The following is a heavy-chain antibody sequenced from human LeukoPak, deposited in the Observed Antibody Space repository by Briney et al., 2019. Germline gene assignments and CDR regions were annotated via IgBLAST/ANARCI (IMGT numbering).Heavy chain of an antibody. Sequence: PSETLSFTCAVYGGSFSGYYWSWIRQPPGKGLEWIGEINHSGSTNYNPSLKSRVTISVDTSKNQFSLKLSSVTAADTAVYYCATPKRTYYYGSGSYLHFDYWGQGTLVTVSS. CDR2: INHSGST. J-gene: IGHJ4*02. D-gene: IGHD3-10*01. CDR3: ATPKRTYYYGSGSYLHFDY. CDR1: GGSFSGYY. V-gene: IGHV4-34*01.